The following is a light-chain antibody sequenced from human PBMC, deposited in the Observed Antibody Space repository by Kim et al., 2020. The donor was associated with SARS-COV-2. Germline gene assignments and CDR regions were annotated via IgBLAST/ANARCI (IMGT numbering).Light chain of an antibody. V-gene: IGLV3-1*01. CDR3: QAWDSSTAVV. CDR2: QDS. J-gene: IGLJ2*01. CDR1: KLGDKY. Sequence: VSPEQTARITCSGDKLGDKYACWYQQKPGQSPVLVIYQDSKRPSGIPERFSGSNSGNTATLTISGTQAMDEADYYCQAWDSSTAVVFGGGTKLTVL.